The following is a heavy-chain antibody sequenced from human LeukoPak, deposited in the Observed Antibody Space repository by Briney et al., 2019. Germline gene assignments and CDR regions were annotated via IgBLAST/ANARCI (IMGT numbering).Heavy chain of an antibody. CDR1: GGTFSSYA. CDR3: AREKGYCSSTSCFDAFDI. Sequence: SVKVSCKASGGTFSSYAISWVRQAPGQGLEWMGRIIPIFGTANYAQKFQGRVTITTDESTSTAYMELSSLRSEDTAVYYCAREKGYCSSTSCFDAFDIWGQGTMVTVSS. V-gene: IGHV1-69*05. J-gene: IGHJ3*02. CDR2: IIPIFGTA. D-gene: IGHD2-2*01.